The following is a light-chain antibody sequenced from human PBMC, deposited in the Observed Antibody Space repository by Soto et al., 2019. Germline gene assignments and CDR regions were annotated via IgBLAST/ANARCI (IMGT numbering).Light chain of an antibody. Sequence: EIVMTQSPATLSVSPGERATLSCRASQSVSSKLAWYQQKPGQAPRLLIYGASTRATGIPARFSGSGSGTEFTLTISSLQSEDFAVYYCQQYNNGPTFGGGTKVDIK. J-gene: IGKJ4*01. CDR2: GAS. V-gene: IGKV3-15*01. CDR3: QQYNNGPT. CDR1: QSVSSK.